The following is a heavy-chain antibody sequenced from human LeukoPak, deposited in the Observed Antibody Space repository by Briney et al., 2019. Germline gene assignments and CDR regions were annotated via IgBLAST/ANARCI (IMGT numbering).Heavy chain of an antibody. V-gene: IGHV1-18*01. CDR2: ISGYNGHS. D-gene: IGHD3-22*01. Sequence: SVKVSCQACRYTLRSYGIIWVGQAPGQGLEGMGWISGYNGHSDYLQKFQGRVTMTTDTSTSTAYMELRSLRSDDTAVYYCARMMTPRHYYARNGYYYGAFDIWGQGTMATVSS. J-gene: IGHJ3*02. CDR3: ARMMTPRHYYARNGYYYGAFDI. CDR1: RYTLRSYG.